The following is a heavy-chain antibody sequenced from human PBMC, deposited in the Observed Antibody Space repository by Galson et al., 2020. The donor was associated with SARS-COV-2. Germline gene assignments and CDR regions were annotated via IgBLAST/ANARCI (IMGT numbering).Heavy chain of an antibody. V-gene: IGHV3-23*01. J-gene: IGHJ4*02. CDR1: GFSFSSFG. CDR2: ITGTGRTT. CDR3: AKDLSASSWRGFDW. D-gene: IGHD6-13*01. Sequence: GGSLRLSCEASGFSFSSFGLSWVRQAPGKGLEWVSGITGTGRTTSFADSVKGRFTISRDNSKNTVYLQMVSLRAEDTAVYYCAKDLSASSWRGFDWWGQGTLVSVSS.